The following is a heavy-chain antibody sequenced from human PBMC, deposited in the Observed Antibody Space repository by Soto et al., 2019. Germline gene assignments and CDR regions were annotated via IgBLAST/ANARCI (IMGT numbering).Heavy chain of an antibody. CDR3: ASYSGSYFPVGHDR. Sequence: LVASGGGLVEPGGSLRLSCEASGFMFSSFWMSWVRQAPGEGLEWVANIKQDGRETHYLESVEGRFTIFRDNARRSVYLQMNSLRAEDTAVYFCASYSGSYFPVGHDRWGQGTLVVVSS. CDR1: GFMFSSFW. J-gene: IGHJ5*02. D-gene: IGHD1-26*01. V-gene: IGHV3-7*01. CDR2: IKQDGRET.